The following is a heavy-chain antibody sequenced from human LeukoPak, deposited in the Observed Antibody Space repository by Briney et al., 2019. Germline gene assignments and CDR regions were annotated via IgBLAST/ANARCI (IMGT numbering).Heavy chain of an antibody. CDR2: ISNNGGYT. J-gene: IGHJ4*02. CDR1: GFTFSSSA. V-gene: IGHV3-23*01. D-gene: IGHD3-16*01. Sequence: GGSLRLSCAASGFTFSSSAMSWVRQAPGKGLEWVSAISNNGGYTYYADSVKGRFTISRDNSKNTLYLQMNSLRAEDTAVYYCGKGGEPTGKKGFDYWAQEPLVTVSS. CDR3: GKGGEPTGKKGFDY.